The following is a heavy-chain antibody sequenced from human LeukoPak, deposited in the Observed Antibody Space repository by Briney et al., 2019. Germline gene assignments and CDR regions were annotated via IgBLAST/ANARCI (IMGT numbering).Heavy chain of an antibody. Sequence: SETLSLTCTVSGGSISSYYWSWIRQPPGKGLEWVGYIYYSGSTNYNPSLKSRVTISVDTSKNQFSLKLSSVTAADTAVYYCARGSVGGISGMDVWGQGTTVTVSS. CDR3: ARGSVGGISGMDV. V-gene: IGHV4-59*01. D-gene: IGHD3-10*01. CDR1: GGSISSYY. CDR2: IYYSGST. J-gene: IGHJ6*02.